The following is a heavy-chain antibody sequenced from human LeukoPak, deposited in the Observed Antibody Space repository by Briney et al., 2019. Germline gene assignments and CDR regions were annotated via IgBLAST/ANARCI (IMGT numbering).Heavy chain of an antibody. CDR3: ARVSPVTVTTLDY. CDR2: IIPIFGTA. CDR1: GGTFSIYA. V-gene: IGHV1-69*13. J-gene: IGHJ4*02. Sequence: GASVNVSCKASGGTFSIYAISWVRQAPGQGLEWMGGIIPIFGTANYAQKFQGRVTITADESTSTAYMELSSLRSEDTAVYYCARVSPVTVTTLDYWGQGTLVTVSS. D-gene: IGHD4-17*01.